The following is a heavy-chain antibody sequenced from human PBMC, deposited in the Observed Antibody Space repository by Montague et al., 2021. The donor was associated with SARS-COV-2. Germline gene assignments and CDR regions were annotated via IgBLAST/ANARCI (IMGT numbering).Heavy chain of an antibody. CDR1: GGSISSGGYS. CDR3: ARVKSMLTFGGVIVLFDY. J-gene: IGHJ4*02. V-gene: IGHV4-31*03. Sequence: TLSLTCTVSGGSISSGGYSWSWIRQHPGKGLEWIGYIYYSGSTYYNPSLKSRVTISVDTSKNQFSLKLSSVTAADTAVYYCARVKSMLTFGGVIVLFDYWGQGTLVTVSS. D-gene: IGHD3-16*02. CDR2: IYYSGST.